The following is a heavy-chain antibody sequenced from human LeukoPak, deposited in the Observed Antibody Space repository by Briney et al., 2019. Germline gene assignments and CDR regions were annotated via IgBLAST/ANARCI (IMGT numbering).Heavy chain of an antibody. V-gene: IGHV1-69*06. D-gene: IGHD3-22*01. Sequence: GASVKVSCKASGGTFSSYAISWVRQAPGQGLEWMGGIIPIFGTANYAQKFQGRVTITADKSTSTAYMELSSLRSEDTAVYYCARGDSSGYYSHLDYWGQGTLVTVSS. CDR2: IIPIFGTA. CDR3: ARGDSSGYYSHLDY. J-gene: IGHJ4*02. CDR1: GGTFSSYA.